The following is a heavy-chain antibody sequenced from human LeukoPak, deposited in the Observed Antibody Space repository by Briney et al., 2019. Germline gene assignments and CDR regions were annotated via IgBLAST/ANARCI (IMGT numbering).Heavy chain of an antibody. V-gene: IGHV4-34*01. Sequence: SETLSLTCAVYGGSFSGYYWSWIRQPPGKGLEWIGEINHSGSTNYNPSLKSRGTISVDTSKNQFSLKLSSVTAADTAVYYCARGLGGTGGYSSGYYHYYYYYYMDVWGKGTTVTVSS. CDR2: INHSGST. CDR3: ARGLGGTGGYSSGYYHYYYYYYMDV. CDR1: GGSFSGYY. D-gene: IGHD3-22*01. J-gene: IGHJ6*03.